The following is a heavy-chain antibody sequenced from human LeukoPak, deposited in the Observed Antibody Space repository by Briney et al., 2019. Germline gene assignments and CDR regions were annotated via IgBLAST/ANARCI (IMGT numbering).Heavy chain of an antibody. CDR1: GGSISRYY. D-gene: IGHD6-13*01. CDR2: IYYSGST. J-gene: IGHJ4*02. V-gene: IGHV4-59*01. CDR3: ARAAGIAAAGHSPFDY. Sequence: PSETLPLTCTVSGGSISRYYWSWIRQPPGKGLEWIGYIYYSGSTNYNPSLKSRVTISVDTSKTQFSLKLSSVTAADTAVYYCARAAGIAAAGHSPFDYWGQGTLVTVSS.